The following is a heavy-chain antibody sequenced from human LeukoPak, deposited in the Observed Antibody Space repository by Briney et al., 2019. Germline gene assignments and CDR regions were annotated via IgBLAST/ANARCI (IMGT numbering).Heavy chain of an antibody. V-gene: IGHV3-48*02. CDR1: GFTFSSYS. J-gene: IGHJ5*02. CDR3: ARDGPDYGDLDP. D-gene: IGHD4-17*01. CDR2: ISSSSTI. Sequence: TGGSLRLSCAASGFTFSSYSMNWVRQAPGKGLEWVSYISSSSTIYYADSVKGRFTISRDNAKNSMYLQMNSLMDEDTAVYYCARDGPDYGDLDPWAQGTLVTVSS.